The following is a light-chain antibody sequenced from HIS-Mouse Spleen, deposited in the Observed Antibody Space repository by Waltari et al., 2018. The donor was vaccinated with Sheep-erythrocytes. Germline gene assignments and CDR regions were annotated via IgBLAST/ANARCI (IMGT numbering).Light chain of an antibody. CDR2: GAS. J-gene: IGKJ2*01. CDR1: QSVSSN. Sequence: EIVMTQSPATLSVSPGERATLSCRASQSVSSNLAWYQQKPGQAPRLLIYGASTRATGSPARFSGSGSGTEFTLTISSMQSEDFAVYYCQQYNNWPPPYTFGQGTKVEIK. V-gene: IGKV3-15*01. CDR3: QQYNNWPPPYT.